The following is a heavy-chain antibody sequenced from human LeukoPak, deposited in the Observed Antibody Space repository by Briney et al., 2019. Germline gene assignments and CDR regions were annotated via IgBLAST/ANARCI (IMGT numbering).Heavy chain of an antibody. Sequence: LTGGSLRLSCAASGFTFSSYAMHWVRQAPGKGLEWVAVISYDGSNKYYADSVKGRFTISRDNSKNTLYLQMNSLRAEDTAVYYCARGWLHFDYWGQGTLDTVSS. CDR1: GFTFSSYA. D-gene: IGHD5-24*01. V-gene: IGHV3-30-3*01. J-gene: IGHJ4*02. CDR2: ISYDGSNK. CDR3: ARGWLHFDY.